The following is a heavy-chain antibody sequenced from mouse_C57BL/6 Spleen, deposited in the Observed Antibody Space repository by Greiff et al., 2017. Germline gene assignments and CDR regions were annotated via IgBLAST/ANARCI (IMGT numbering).Heavy chain of an antibody. J-gene: IGHJ2*01. CDR2: LDPYSGGT. Sequence: QVQLQQPGAELVKPGASVKLSCKASGYTFSSYWMPWVKQRPGRGLEWIGRLDPYSGGTKYTDTFKSKATLTVDKPSSTAYMQLSSRTTEDTAVDYCARNCYYYGSSRAFFDDWGKGTTVTVSS. V-gene: IGHV1-72*01. CDR3: ARNCYYYGSSRAFFDD. CDR1: GYTFSSYW. D-gene: IGHD1-1*01.